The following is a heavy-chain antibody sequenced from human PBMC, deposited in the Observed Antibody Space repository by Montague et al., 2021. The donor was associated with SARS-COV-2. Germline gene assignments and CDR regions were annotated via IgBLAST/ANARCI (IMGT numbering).Heavy chain of an antibody. J-gene: IGHJ1*01. CDR2: INHTGSA. CDR3: ARGQVTISGVLIFIPAAGHLDA. D-gene: IGHD3-3*01. V-gene: IGHV4-34*01. CDR1: SGSFSDYY. Sequence: SETLSLTCAVYSGSFSDYYWTWIRQSPGKGLEWIGEINHTGSATYNPSLKGRATLSRDTSKNQFSLKLQSVTPADTAVYYCARGQVTISGVLIFIPAAGHLDAGGQGPSVTVSS.